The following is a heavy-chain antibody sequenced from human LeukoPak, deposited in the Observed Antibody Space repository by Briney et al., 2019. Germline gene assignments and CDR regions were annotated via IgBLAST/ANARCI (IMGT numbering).Heavy chain of an antibody. J-gene: IGHJ4*02. CDR3: AKFSGFGELLRSSFDY. V-gene: IGHV3-23*01. CDR1: GFTFSSYA. D-gene: IGHD3-10*01. Sequence: PGGSLRLSCAASGFTFSSYAMSWVRQAPGKGLEWVSAISGSGGSTYYADSVKGRFTISRDNSKNTLYLQMNSLRAEDTAVYYCAKFSGFGELLRSSFDYWGQGTLVTVSS. CDR2: ISGSGGST.